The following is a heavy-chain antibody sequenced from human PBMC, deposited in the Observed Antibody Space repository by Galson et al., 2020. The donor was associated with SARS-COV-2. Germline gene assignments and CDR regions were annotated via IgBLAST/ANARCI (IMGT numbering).Heavy chain of an antibody. CDR3: AREGGYYYDSSGLLDY. D-gene: IGHD3-22*01. CDR2: ISAYNGNT. J-gene: IGHJ4*02. V-gene: IGHV1-18*01. Sequence: ASVKVSCKASGYTFTSYAMNWVRQAPGQGLEWMGWISAYNGNTNYAQKLQGRVTMTTDTSTSTAYMELRSLRSDDAAVYYCAREGGYYYDSSGLLDYWGQGTLVTVSS. CDR1: GYTFTSYA.